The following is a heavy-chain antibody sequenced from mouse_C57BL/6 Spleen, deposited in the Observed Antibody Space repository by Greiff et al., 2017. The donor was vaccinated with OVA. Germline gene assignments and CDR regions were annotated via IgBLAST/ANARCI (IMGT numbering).Heavy chain of an antibody. V-gene: IGHV1-69*01. J-gene: IGHJ2*01. D-gene: IGHD1-1*01. CDR1: GYTFTSYW. CDR2: IDPSDSYT. Sequence: QVQLQQPGAELVMPGASVKLSCKASGYTFTSYWMHWVKQRPGQGLEWIGEIDPSDSYTNYNQKFKGKSTLTVDTSSSTAYMQLSSLTSEDSAVYYCARGRGFDYWGQGTTLTVSS. CDR3: ARGRGFDY.